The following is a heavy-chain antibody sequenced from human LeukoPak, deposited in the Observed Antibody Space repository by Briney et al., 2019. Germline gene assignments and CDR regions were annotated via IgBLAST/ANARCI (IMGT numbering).Heavy chain of an antibody. D-gene: IGHD3-3*02. J-gene: IGHJ6*04. CDR3: ARALPLSPPGV. Sequence: PAETLSLTCTVSGGSISSYYWSWIRQPPGKGLEWIGYIYYSGSTNYNPSLKSRVTISVDTSKNQFSLKLSSVTAADTAVYYCARALPLSPPGVWGKGTTVTVSS. V-gene: IGHV4-59*01. CDR2: IYYSGST. CDR1: GGSISSYY.